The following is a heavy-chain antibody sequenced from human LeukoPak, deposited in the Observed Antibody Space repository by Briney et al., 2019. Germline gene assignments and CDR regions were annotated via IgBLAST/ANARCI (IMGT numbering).Heavy chain of an antibody. CDR3: AREESSSSGTIDY. CDR2: ISSSSSYI. CDR1: GFTFSSYT. D-gene: IGHD6-6*01. J-gene: IGHJ4*02. V-gene: IGHV3-21*01. Sequence: GGSLRLSCTASGFTFSSYTMNWVRQAPGKGLEWVSSISSSSSYIYYADSVKGRFTVSRDNAKNSLSLQMNSLRAEDTAVYYCAREESSSSGTIDYWGQGTLVTVSS.